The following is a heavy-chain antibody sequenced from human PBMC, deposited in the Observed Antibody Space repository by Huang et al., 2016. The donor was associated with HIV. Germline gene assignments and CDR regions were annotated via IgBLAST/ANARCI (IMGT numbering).Heavy chain of an antibody. Sequence: LQLRESGPGLVRTSQTLSLSCTVSGDSIKSGGHYWGWIRQPPEKGLEWNVTISHRGSSYYRPSLRVRVTVAMATDKNQFSLRLTSVTAADTSVYFCARHDGELWRPGDYWGQGTLVTVSS. V-gene: IGHV4-39*01. CDR1: GDSIKSGGHY. J-gene: IGHJ4*02. D-gene: IGHD1-7*01. CDR3: ARHDGELWRPGDY. CDR2: ISHRGSS.